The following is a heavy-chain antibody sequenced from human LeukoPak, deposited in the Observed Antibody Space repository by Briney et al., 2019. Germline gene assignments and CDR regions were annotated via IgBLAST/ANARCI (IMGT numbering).Heavy chain of an antibody. V-gene: IGHV3-20*04. CDR2: INWNGGST. Sequence: PGGSLRLSCAASGFTFDDYGMSWVRQAPGKGLEWVSGINWNGGSTVYADSVKGRFTISRDNAKNSLYLQMNSLRAEDTALYYCASSSSWPPFFDYWGQGTLVTVSS. J-gene: IGHJ4*02. CDR1: GFTFDDYG. D-gene: IGHD6-13*01. CDR3: ASSSSWPPFFDY.